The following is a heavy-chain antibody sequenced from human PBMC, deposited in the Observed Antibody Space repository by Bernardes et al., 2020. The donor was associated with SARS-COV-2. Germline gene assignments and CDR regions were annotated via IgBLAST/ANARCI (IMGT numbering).Heavy chain of an antibody. CDR3: ARGGASGKYGMDV. CDR2: VSGYNGHT. V-gene: IGHV1-18*01. CDR1: GYSLTDYG. J-gene: IGHJ6*02. D-gene: IGHD6-6*01. Sequence: SLKVSCKASGYSLTDYGFTWVRQAPGQGLDWMGWVSGYNGHTNYAQKLQDRVTMTTDTSTTTIYMELRSLTSDDTATYYCARGGASGKYGMDVWGQGTTVTVSS.